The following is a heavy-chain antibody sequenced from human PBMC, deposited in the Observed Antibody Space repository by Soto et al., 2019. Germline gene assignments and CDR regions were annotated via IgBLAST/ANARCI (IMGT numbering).Heavy chain of an antibody. CDR2: LSGSCGTT. V-gene: IGHV3-23*01. CDR3: AKEPSLAFGGPAYTFKF. Sequence: GGSLILSCSTSGFTLNTYAMNWARQAPGKGLESVSALSGSCGTTYHADSVGGRFTSSGNIPKNTLFLKMTSLRAEDTAFYYCAKEPSLAFGGPAYTFKFWGQGTLVTVSS. D-gene: IGHD3-10*01. J-gene: IGHJ4*02. CDR1: GFTLNTYA.